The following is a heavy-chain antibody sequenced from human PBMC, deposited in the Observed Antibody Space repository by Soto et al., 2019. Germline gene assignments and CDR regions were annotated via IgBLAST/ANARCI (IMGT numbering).Heavy chain of an antibody. V-gene: IGHV3-23*01. Sequence: EVQLLESGGGLVQPGGSLRLSCAASRFPFSSYAMSWVRHAPDKGLEWVSAIGFTGDSTFYADSVKGRFTISRDNSKNTLYLQMNSLRAEDTAVYFCARRFSSSPFYFDYWGQGTLVTVSS. J-gene: IGHJ4*02. CDR1: RFPFSSYA. CDR3: ARRFSSSPFYFDY. D-gene: IGHD6-6*01. CDR2: IGFTGDST.